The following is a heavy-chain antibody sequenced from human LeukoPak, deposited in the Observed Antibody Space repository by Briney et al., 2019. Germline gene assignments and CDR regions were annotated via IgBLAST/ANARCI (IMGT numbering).Heavy chain of an antibody. CDR2: IYHSGTT. CDR1: GDSMTRGGYY. D-gene: IGHD4-11*01. CDR3: ARAVDYRNYFDY. J-gene: IGHJ4*02. V-gene: IGHV4-31*03. Sequence: SKTLSLTCTVSGDSMTRGGYYWSWVRQHPGKGLEWVGCIYHSGTTFYNPSLESRATISVDTSQNQFSLKLTSVTAADTAVYYCARAVDYRNYFDYWGQGTLVTVSS.